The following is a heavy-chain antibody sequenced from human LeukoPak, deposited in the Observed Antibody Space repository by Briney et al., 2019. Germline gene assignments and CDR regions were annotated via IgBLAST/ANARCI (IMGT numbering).Heavy chain of an antibody. CDR2: ISRAGATT. V-gene: IGHV3-23*01. D-gene: IGHD3-9*01. Sequence: GGSLRLSCGVSGFTLRNYGMTWVRQAPGKGLEWVSIISRAGATTYYAESVKGRFTISRDNSKNTVYLQMYSLRADDTAVYYRAKGNFYHHDPAGYLEEHALDMWGQGTMVTVSS. CDR3: AKGNFYHHDPAGYLEEHALDM. CDR1: GFTLRNYG. J-gene: IGHJ3*02.